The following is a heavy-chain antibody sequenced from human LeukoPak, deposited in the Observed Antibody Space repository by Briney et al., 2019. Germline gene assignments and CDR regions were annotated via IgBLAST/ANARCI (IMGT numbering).Heavy chain of an antibody. Sequence: PSETLSVTCTVSGGSISIYYWSWIRQPPGKGLEWIGYIYYSGSTNYNPSLKSRVTISVDTSKNQFSLKLSSVTAADTAVYYCARHFSSGWSPSYYFDYWGQGTLVTVSS. J-gene: IGHJ4*02. CDR2: IYYSGST. CDR3: ARHFSSGWSPSYYFDY. CDR1: GGSISIYY. V-gene: IGHV4-59*08. D-gene: IGHD6-19*01.